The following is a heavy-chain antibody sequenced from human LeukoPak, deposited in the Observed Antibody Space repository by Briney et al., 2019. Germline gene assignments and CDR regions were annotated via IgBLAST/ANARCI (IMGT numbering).Heavy chain of an antibody. CDR1: GFTFNIYG. Sequence: QPGGSLRLSCAASGFTFNIYGTHWVRQAPGKGLEWVAVVSYGGSNKYYIDSVKGRFTISRDNSKSTMFLQMRSLAAEDTAVYYCVGELLTAAGTIGAFDIWGRGTMVTVSS. D-gene: IGHD6-13*01. J-gene: IGHJ3*02. V-gene: IGHV3-30*12. CDR3: VGELLTAAGTIGAFDI. CDR2: VSYGGSNK.